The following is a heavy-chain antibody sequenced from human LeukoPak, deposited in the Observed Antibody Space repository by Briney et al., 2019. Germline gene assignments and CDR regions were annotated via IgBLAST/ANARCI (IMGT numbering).Heavy chain of an antibody. V-gene: IGHV1-18*01. Sequence: ASVKVSCKASGYTFTSYGISWVPQAPGQGLEWMGWISAYNGNTNYAQKLQGRVTMTTDTSTSTAYMELRSLRSDDTAVYYCARDYVATYNWNDGILGYWGQGTLVTVSS. J-gene: IGHJ4*02. CDR1: GYTFTSYG. D-gene: IGHD1-1*01. CDR2: ISAYNGNT. CDR3: ARDYVATYNWNDGILGY.